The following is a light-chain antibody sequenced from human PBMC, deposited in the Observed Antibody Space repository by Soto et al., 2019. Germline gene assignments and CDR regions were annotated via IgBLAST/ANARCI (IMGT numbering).Light chain of an antibody. CDR3: QQRSNWPPV. Sequence: LAQSPGTLSLSPWRRPTLPRMPSQSVSHNYLAWYQQKAGQAPRLLIYDASNRDSGILARFSGSGSGTDFTLTISSLEPEDFAVYYCQQRSNWPPVFGGGTKVDIK. V-gene: IGKV3-11*01. CDR1: QSVSHNY. CDR2: DAS. J-gene: IGKJ4*01.